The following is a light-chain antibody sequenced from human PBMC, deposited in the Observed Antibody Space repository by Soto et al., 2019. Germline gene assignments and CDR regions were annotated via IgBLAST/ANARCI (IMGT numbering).Light chain of an antibody. CDR1: SSDVGAYNY. V-gene: IGLV2-14*01. Sequence: QSTLTQPASVSVSPGQSITICCTGTSSDVGAYNYVSWYQHHPGKVPKLLIFEVTNRPSGVSDRFSGSKSGNTASLTISGLQAEDEADYYCSSKRDSSTLFVFGTGTKVTVL. CDR3: SSKRDSSTLFV. CDR2: EVT. J-gene: IGLJ1*01.